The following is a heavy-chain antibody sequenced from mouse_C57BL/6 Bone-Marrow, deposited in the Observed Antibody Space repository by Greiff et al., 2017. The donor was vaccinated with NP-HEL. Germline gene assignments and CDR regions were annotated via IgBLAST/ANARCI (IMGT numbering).Heavy chain of an antibody. J-gene: IGHJ4*01. CDR3: ARHPYYYGSSPYAMDY. Sequence: EVQGVESGGGLVQPGGSLKLSCAASGFTFSDYYMYWVRQTPEKRLEWVAYISNGGGSTYYPDTVKGRFTISRDNAKNTLYLQMSRLKSEDTAMYYCARHPYYYGSSPYAMDYWGQGTSVTVSS. V-gene: IGHV5-12*01. CDR2: ISNGGGST. D-gene: IGHD1-1*01. CDR1: GFTFSDYY.